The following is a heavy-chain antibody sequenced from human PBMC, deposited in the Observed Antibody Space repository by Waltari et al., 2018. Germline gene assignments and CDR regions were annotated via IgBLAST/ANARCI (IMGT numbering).Heavy chain of an antibody. CDR3: ARSGITGTKN. J-gene: IGHJ4*02. V-gene: IGHV4-59*01. D-gene: IGHD1-7*01. CDR2: IYYSGST. Sequence: QVQLQESGPGLVKPAETLSLTCTVYGGSLSSYHRGWIRQPPGKGLECIGYIYYSGSTNYNPSLKSRVTISVDTSKNQFSLKLSSVTAADTAVYYCARSGITGTKNWGQGTLVTVSS. CDR1: GGSLSSYH.